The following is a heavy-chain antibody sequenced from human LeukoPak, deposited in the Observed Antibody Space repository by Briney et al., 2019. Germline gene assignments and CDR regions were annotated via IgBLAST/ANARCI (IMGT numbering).Heavy chain of an antibody. D-gene: IGHD2-2*01. J-gene: IGHJ4*02. CDR2: INPSGGST. CDR3: AKVHCISTNCNHIWTYFDY. V-gene: IGHV1-46*01. CDR1: GYTFTSYY. Sequence: ASVKVSCKTSGYTFTSYYIHWVRQAPGQGLEWMGIINPSGGSTSYAQKFQGRVTMTTDTSTSTAYMELRSLRSDDTAVYYCAKVHCISTNCNHIWTYFDYWGQGTLVTVSS.